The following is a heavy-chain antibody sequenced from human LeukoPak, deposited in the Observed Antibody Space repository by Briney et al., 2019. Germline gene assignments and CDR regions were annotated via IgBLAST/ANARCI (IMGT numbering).Heavy chain of an antibody. CDR2: IGYTGDST. Sequence: GGSLRLSCAASGFTFSSYAMNWVRQAPGKGLERVSGIGYTGDSTFYADSVKGRFTVSRDSSKNTLFLHMNSLRAEDTALYYCAKSPTVDAAFDIWGQGTMVTASS. J-gene: IGHJ3*02. CDR1: GFTFSSYA. CDR3: AKSPTVDAAFDI. V-gene: IGHV3-23*01. D-gene: IGHD4-23*01.